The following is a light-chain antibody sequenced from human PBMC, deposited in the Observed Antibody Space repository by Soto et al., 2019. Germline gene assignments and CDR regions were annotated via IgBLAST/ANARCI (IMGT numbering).Light chain of an antibody. CDR2: GNN. CDR1: SSNIGRNS. Sequence: QSVLTQAPSVSGTPGQRVTITCSGSSSNIGRNSVNWYQHLPGTAPKLLTHGNNHRPSGVPDRFSGSKSGTSASLAISGLQSDDEADYYCAAWDDSLNGYVFGIGTKVTVL. CDR3: AAWDDSLNGYV. V-gene: IGLV1-44*01. J-gene: IGLJ1*01.